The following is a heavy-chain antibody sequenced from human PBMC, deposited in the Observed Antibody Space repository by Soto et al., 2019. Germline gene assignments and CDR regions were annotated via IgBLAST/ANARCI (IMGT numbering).Heavy chain of an antibody. Sequence: GGSLRLSCAASGFTFSSYGMHWVRQAPGKGLEWVAVIWYDGSNKYYADSVKGRFTISRDNSKNTLYLQMNSLRAEDTAVYYCTTEPLVVVPAASFDPWGQGTLVTVSS. CDR3: TTEPLVVVPAASFDP. D-gene: IGHD2-2*01. V-gene: IGHV3-33*01. CDR1: GFTFSSYG. J-gene: IGHJ5*02. CDR2: IWYDGSNK.